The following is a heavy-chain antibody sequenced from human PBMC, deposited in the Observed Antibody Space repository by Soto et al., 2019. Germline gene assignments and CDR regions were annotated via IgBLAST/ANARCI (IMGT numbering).Heavy chain of an antibody. J-gene: IGHJ5*02. Sequence: SETLSLTXTVSGDSVSKYYWNWIRQPAGKGLEWIGRIHSTRSPNYNPSLKSRVTMSVDTSKNQFSLKLNLTSVTAADTAVYYCARSPAYGDYANLDTWGQGTLVTVSS. CDR3: ARSPAYGDYANLDT. CDR2: IHSTRSP. CDR1: GDSVSKYY. V-gene: IGHV4-4*07. D-gene: IGHD4-17*01.